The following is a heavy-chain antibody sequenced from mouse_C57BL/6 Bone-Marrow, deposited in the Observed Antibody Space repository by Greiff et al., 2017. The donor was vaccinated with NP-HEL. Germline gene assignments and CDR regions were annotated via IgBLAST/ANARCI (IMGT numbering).Heavy chain of an antibody. CDR3: ARSGYFDD. J-gene: IGHJ1*03. V-gene: IGHV1-82*01. CDR2: IYPGDGDT. Sequence: VQLQQSGPELVKPGASVKISCKASGYAFSSSWMNWVKQRPGKGLEWIGRIYPGDGDTNYNGKFKGKATLTADKSSSTGYMQLSSLTSEGSAVYFCARSGYFDDWGTGTTVTVSS. CDR1: GYAFSSSW.